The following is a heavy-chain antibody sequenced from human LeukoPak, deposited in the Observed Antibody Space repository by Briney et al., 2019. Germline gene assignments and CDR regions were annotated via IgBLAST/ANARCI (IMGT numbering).Heavy chain of an antibody. CDR2: IIPILGIA. D-gene: IGHD6-13*01. J-gene: IGHJ4*02. V-gene: IGHV1-69*04. Sequence: ASVKVSCKASGGTFSSYAISWVRQAPGQGLEWMGRIIPILGIANYAQKFQGRVTITADKSTSTAYMELSSLRSEDTAVYYCARDPGIAAAGNYYWGQGTLVTVSS. CDR3: ARDPGIAAAGNYY. CDR1: GGTFSSYA.